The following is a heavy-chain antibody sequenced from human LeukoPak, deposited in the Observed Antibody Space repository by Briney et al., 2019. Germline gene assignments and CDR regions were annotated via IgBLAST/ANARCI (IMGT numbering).Heavy chain of an antibody. D-gene: IGHD3-10*01. V-gene: IGHV1-2*02. CDR3: ARVPHIWNYGSGSELDY. J-gene: IGHJ4*02. CDR2: INPNSGGT. CDR1: GYTFTNHY. Sequence: ASVKVSCKASGYTFTNHYMHWVRQAPGQGLEWMGWINPNSGGTNYAQKFQGRVTMTRDTSISTAYMELSRLRSDDTAVYYCARVPHIWNYGSGSELDYWGQGTLVTVSS.